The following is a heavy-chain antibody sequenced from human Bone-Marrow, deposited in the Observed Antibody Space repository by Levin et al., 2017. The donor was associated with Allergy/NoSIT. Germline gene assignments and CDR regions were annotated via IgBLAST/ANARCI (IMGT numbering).Heavy chain of an antibody. V-gene: IGHV3-49*03. CDR1: GFTFGDYA. CDR3: TSDPSKSLYGYCSGGSCDSGDWYFDL. CDR2: IRSKAYGGTT. D-gene: IGHD2-15*01. J-gene: IGHJ2*01. Sequence: GESLKISCTASGFTFGDYAMSWFRQAPGKGLEWVGFIRSKAYGGTTEYAASVKGRFTMSRDDSKSIAYLQMNSLKTEDTAVYYCTSDPSKSLYGYCSGGSCDSGDWYFDLWGRGTLVTVSS.